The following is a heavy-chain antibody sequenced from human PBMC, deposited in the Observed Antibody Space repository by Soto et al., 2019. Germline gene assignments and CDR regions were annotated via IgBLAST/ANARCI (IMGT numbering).Heavy chain of an antibody. CDR1: GFTFSNAW. Sequence: KPGGSLRLSCAASGFTFSNAWMSWVRQAPGKGLEWVGRIKSKTDGGTTDYAAPVKGRFTISRDDSKNTLYLQMNSLKTEDTAVYYRTTARYYDSSGPTYDYWGQGTLVSVSS. D-gene: IGHD3-22*01. V-gene: IGHV3-15*01. CDR3: TTARYYDSSGPTYDY. CDR2: IKSKTDGGTT. J-gene: IGHJ4*02.